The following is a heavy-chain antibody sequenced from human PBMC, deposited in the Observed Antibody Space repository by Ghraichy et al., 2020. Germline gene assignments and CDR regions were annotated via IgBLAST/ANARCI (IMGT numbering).Heavy chain of an antibody. J-gene: IGHJ6*03. CDR3: ARYYYDSSGLYYYYYYMDV. CDR1: GYSFTSYW. CDR2: IDPSDSYT. D-gene: IGHD3-22*01. V-gene: IGHV5-10-1*01. Sequence: SCKGSGYSFTSYWISWVRQMPGKGLEWMGRIDPSDSYTNYSPSFQGHVTISADKSISTAYLQWSSLKASDTAMYYCARYYYDSSGLYYYYYYMDVWGKGTTVTVSS.